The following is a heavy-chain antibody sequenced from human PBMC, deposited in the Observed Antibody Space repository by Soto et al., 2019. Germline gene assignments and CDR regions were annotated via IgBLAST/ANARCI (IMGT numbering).Heavy chain of an antibody. CDR3: ARDPGAALIGSSDAFDI. J-gene: IGHJ3*02. CDR1: GFTFSSYS. Sequence: EVQLVESGGGLVKPGGSLRLSCAASGFTFSSYSMNWVRQAPGKGLEWVSSISSSSSYIYYADSVKGRFTISRDNAKNSLYLQMNSLRAEDTAVYYCARDPGAALIGSSDAFDIWGQGTMVTVSS. V-gene: IGHV3-21*01. D-gene: IGHD2-2*01. CDR2: ISSSSSYI.